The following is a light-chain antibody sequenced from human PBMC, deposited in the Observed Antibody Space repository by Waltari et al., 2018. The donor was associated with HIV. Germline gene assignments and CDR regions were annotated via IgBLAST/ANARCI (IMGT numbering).Light chain of an antibody. J-gene: IGLJ3*02. CDR3: AAWDDSLGGHV. CDR2: RNN. V-gene: IGLV1-47*01. Sequence: QSVLTQPPSASGTPGQRVTISCSGSSSNIGSNYVYWYQQRPGTAPKLLIYRNNQRPSGVPDRFSGSKSGTSASLAISGLRSEDEADYYCAAWDDSLGGHVFGGGTKLTVL. CDR1: SSNIGSNY.